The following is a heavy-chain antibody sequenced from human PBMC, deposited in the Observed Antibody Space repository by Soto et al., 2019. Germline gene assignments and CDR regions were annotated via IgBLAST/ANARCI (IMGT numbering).Heavy chain of an antibody. CDR2: IYWNDDK. Sequence: SGPTLVTPTQTLTLTCTSSGFSLSTRGVGVGWIRQHPGKALEWLALIYWNDDKRYSPSLKSRLTITKDTSKNQVVLTMTNMEPVDTATYYCAHTCGSGIFKYYYYGMDVWGQGTTVTVSS. CDR3: AHTCGSGIFKYYYYGMDV. J-gene: IGHJ6*02. CDR1: GFSLSTRGVG. D-gene: IGHD3-10*01. V-gene: IGHV2-5*01.